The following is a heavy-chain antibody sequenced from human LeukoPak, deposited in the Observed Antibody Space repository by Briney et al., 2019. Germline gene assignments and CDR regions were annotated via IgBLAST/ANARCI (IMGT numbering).Heavy chain of an antibody. J-gene: IGHJ3*02. CDR3: ARGRQGDAFDI. CDR2: INTDGSST. CDR1: GFTFSSYW. V-gene: IGHV3-74*01. Sequence: GGSLRLSCAASGFTFSSYWMHWVRQAPGKGLVWVSRINTDGSSTSYADSVKGRFTISRDNAKNTLYLQMNSLRAEDTAVYYCARGRQGDAFDIWGQGTMVTVSS. D-gene: IGHD6-25*01.